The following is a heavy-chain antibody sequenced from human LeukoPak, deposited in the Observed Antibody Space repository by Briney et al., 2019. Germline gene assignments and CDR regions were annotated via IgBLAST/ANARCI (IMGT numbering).Heavy chain of an antibody. D-gene: IGHD1-26*01. V-gene: IGHV1-8*01. CDR2: MNPNSGNT. J-gene: IGHJ4*02. Sequence: ASVKVSCKASGYTFTSYDINWVRQATGQGLEWMGWMNPNSGNTGYAQKLQGRVTMTTDTSTSTAYMELRSLRSDDTAVYYCARRIVGAIPDYWGQGTLVAVSS. CDR3: ARRIVGAIPDY. CDR1: GYTFTSYD.